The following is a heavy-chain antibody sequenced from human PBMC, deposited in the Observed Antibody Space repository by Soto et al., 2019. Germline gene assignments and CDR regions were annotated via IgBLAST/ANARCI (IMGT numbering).Heavy chain of an antibody. D-gene: IGHD6-19*01. Sequence: GASLKISCKGCGYSFTNYWIAWVRQIRGKGLEWLGIIYPGDSDTRDSTSFQGQVTISADKTISTAYLQWSRLKASDTAFYYCARGGDGSGWGAFNLWGQGTMVTVSS. CDR1: GYSFTNYW. J-gene: IGHJ3*01. CDR3: ARGGDGSGWGAFNL. V-gene: IGHV5-51*01. CDR2: IYPGDSDT.